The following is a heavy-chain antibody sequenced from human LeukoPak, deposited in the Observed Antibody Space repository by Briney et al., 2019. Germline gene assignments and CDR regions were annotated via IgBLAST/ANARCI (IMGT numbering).Heavy chain of an antibody. CDR2: IKQDGSEK. CDR1: GFTFSKYW. CDR3: ARGPMLRGVIIRRSKSGYFDY. J-gene: IGHJ4*02. D-gene: IGHD3-10*01. V-gene: IGHV3-7*01. Sequence: GGSLRLSCAASGFTFSKYWMSWVRQAPGKGLEWVANIKQDGSEKYYVDSVKGRFTISRDNAKNSPYLQMNSLRAEDTAVYYCARGPMLRGVIIRRSKSGYFDYWGQGTLVTVSS.